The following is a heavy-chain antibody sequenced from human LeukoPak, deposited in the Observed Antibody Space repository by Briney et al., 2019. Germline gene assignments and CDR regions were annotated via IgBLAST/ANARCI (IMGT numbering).Heavy chain of an antibody. CDR3: ARVRVGEDLDY. V-gene: IGHV1-2*02. Sequence: GASVKVSCKASGYTFTCYYMHWVRQAPGQGLEGMGWINPNSGGTNYAQKFQGRVTMTRDASISAAYMELSRLTSDDTAVYYCARVRVGEDLDYWGQGTLVTVSS. CDR1: GYTFTCYY. J-gene: IGHJ4*02. D-gene: IGHD3-16*01. CDR2: INPNSGGT.